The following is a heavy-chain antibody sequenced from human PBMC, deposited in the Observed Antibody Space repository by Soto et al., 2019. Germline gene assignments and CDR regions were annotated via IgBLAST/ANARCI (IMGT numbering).Heavy chain of an antibody. Sequence: QVQLVQSGAEVKKPGASVKVSCKASGYTFTSYAMHWVRQAPGQRLEWMGWINAGNGNTKYSQKSQERVTITSITFARTAQMELSSLIAEDTAVYYSARDPVSVVVPAAIGTGGNWFDPWGQGTLVPVSS. CDR3: ARDPVSVVVPAAIGTGGNWFDP. D-gene: IGHD2-2*02. J-gene: IGHJ5*02. CDR2: INAGNGNT. CDR1: GYTFTSYA. V-gene: IGHV1-3*01.